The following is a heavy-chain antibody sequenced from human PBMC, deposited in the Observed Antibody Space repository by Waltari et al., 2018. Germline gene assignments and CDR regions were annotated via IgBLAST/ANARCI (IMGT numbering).Heavy chain of an antibody. D-gene: IGHD6-13*01. CDR1: GGSISSSSYY. J-gene: IGHJ4*02. Sequence: LTCTVSGGSISSSSYYWGWIRQPPGKGLEWIGSIYYSGSTYYNPSLKSRVTISVDTSKNQFSLKLSSVTAADTAVYYCARPGAAAGLFDYWGQGTLVTVSS. V-gene: IGHV4-39*01. CDR3: ARPGAAAGLFDY. CDR2: IYYSGST.